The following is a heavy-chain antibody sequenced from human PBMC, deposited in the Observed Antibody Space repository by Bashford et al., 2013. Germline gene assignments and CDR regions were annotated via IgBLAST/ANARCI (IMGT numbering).Heavy chain of an antibody. CDR1: GGSISSSSYY. D-gene: IGHD3-3*01. J-gene: IGHJ4*02. CDR2: IYYSGTT. Sequence: SETLSLTCTVSGGSISSSSYYWGWIRQPPGKGLEWIGTIYYSGTTYYSPSLKSRVTISVDTSKNQFSLKLSSVTAADTAVYYCARRDSRYPKDDLFDYVGRGNPGHRLL. V-gene: IGHV4-39*01. CDR3: ARRDSRYPKDDLFDY.